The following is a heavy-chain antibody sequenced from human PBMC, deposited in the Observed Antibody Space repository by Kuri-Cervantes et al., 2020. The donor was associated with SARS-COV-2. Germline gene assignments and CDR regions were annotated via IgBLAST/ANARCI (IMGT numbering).Heavy chain of an antibody. Sequence: SETLSLTFTVSGGSISNGDYYWSWIRQPPGKGLEWIGYIYYSGSTYYNPSLKSRVTLSVDLSKNYFSLKLSSVTAADTAVYYCAGPITPYAFDIWGQGTMVTVSS. CDR3: AGPITPYAFDI. V-gene: IGHV4-30-4*01. CDR1: GGSISNGDYY. J-gene: IGHJ3*02. CDR2: IYYSGST. D-gene: IGHD2-15*01.